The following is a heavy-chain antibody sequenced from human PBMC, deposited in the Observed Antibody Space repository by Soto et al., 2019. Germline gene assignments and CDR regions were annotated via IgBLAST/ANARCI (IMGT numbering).Heavy chain of an antibody. D-gene: IGHD4-4*01. V-gene: IGHV3-53*01. Sequence: DVQLVESGGGLIQPGGSLRLSCAVSGLTVSGKKYVAWVRQAPGKGLEWVSGFYDLDGTYYADSLKGRFTTSGDSSRTIVYLQMNDLRPEDTAGYYCANWHLQEHAYDVWVQGTTVTVSS. CDR3: ANWHLQEHAYDV. CDR2: FYDLDGT. CDR1: GLTVSGKKY. J-gene: IGHJ3*01.